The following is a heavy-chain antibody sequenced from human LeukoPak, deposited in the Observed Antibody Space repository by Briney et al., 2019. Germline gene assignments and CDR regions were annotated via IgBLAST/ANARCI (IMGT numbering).Heavy chain of an antibody. CDR1: GFTFSSYA. D-gene: IGHD3-22*01. V-gene: IGHV3-23*01. Sequence: GGSLRLSCAASGFTFSSYAMNWVRQAPGKGLEWVSAISGSGDNTYYADSVKGRFTISRDNSKNTLYLQMNSLRIEDTAVYYCARGSRGLDSWGQGTLVTVSS. CDR2: ISGSGDNT. CDR3: ARGSRGLDS. J-gene: IGHJ4*02.